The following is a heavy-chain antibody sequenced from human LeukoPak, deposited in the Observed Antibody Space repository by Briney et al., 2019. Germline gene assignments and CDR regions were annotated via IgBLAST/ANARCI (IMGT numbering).Heavy chain of an antibody. D-gene: IGHD4-23*01. CDR1: GFTFSNYW. V-gene: IGHV3-7*01. Sequence: PGGSLRLSCAASGFTFSNYWMSWVRQAPGRGLEWVANLNQDGSEEYYVDSVRGRFTISRDNAKNSLYLQMNSLRAEDTAVYYCTKAGGHDYGGNYRDYWGQGTLVTVSS. CDR2: LNQDGSEE. J-gene: IGHJ4*02. CDR3: TKAGGHDYGGNYRDY.